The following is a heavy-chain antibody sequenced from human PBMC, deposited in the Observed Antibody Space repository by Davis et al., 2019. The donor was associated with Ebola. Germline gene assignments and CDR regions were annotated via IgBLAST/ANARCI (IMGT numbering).Heavy chain of an antibody. CDR3: AILITMVRGVIGQIDY. J-gene: IGHJ4*02. Sequence: GESLKISCKGSGYSFPSFWLGWVRQLPGKGLEWMGTIYPGDSDAKYSPSFQGQVTISADKSISTAYLQWSSLKASDTAMYYCAILITMVRGVIGQIDYWGQGTLVTVSS. CDR2: IYPGDSDA. CDR1: GYSFPSFW. D-gene: IGHD3-10*01. V-gene: IGHV5-51*01.